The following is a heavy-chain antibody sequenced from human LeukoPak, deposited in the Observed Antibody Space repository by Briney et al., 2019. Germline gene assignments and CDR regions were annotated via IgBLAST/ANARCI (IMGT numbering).Heavy chain of an antibody. CDR1: GFTFSTYA. J-gene: IGHJ6*03. Sequence: GGSLRLSCAASGFTFSTYAIHWVRQAPGKGLEWVAVISFDGSNKYYADSVKGRFTISRDNSKNTLYLQMNSLRAEDTAVYYCARAGYSYDLNYYYYMDVWGKGTTVTISS. D-gene: IGHD5-18*01. CDR2: ISFDGSNK. V-gene: IGHV3-30*14. CDR3: ARAGYSYDLNYYYYMDV.